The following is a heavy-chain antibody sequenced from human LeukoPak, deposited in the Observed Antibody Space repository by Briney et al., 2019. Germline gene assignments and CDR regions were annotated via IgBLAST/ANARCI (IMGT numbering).Heavy chain of an antibody. J-gene: IGHJ4*02. CDR1: GFTCSSYT. V-gene: IGHV3-48*01. CDR3: ARAGPPNDYGDYNAYFDY. Sequence: PGGSLRLSCAASGFTCSSYTMNWVRQAPGKGLEWVSYITVSSSPYYIDSVQGRFTISRDNAKNSLYLQMNSLRAEDTAVYYCARAGPPNDYGDYNAYFDYWGQGTLVTVSS. CDR2: ITVSSSP. D-gene: IGHD4-17*01.